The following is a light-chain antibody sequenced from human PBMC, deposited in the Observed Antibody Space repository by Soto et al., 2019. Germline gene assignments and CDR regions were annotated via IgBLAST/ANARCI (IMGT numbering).Light chain of an antibody. CDR3: AAWDDSLNGYV. V-gene: IGLV1-44*01. CDR1: SSNIGTNT. Sequence: QSVLTQPPSASGTPGQRVTISCYGRSSNIGTNTVTWYQQLPGTAPKLLIYSINQRPSGVPDRFSGSTSRTSASLAISGLHSEDEAGYYCAAWDDSLNGYVFGTGTKLTVL. J-gene: IGLJ1*01. CDR2: SIN.